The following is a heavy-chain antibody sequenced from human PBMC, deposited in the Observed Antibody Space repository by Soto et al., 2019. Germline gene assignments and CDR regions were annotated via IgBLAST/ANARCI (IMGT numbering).Heavy chain of an antibody. CDR2: IIPILGIA. J-gene: IGHJ3*02. Sequence: GASVKVSCKASVGTFSSYTISWVLQAPGQGLEWMGRIIPILGIANYAQKFQGRVTITADKSTSTAYMELSSLRSEDTAVYYCASRRVRGVITAYDAFDIWGQGTMVTVSS. CDR3: ASRRVRGVITAYDAFDI. CDR1: VGTFSSYT. D-gene: IGHD3-10*01. V-gene: IGHV1-69*02.